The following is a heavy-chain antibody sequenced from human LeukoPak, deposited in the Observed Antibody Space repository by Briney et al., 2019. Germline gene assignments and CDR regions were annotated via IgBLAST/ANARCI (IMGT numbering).Heavy chain of an antibody. D-gene: IGHD6-19*01. Sequence: GGSLRLSCAASGFTFSNYWMSWVRQAPGRGLEWVATIQQDGSEKYYVDSVKGRFAISRDNAKNTLYLQMNSLRVEDAAVYYCARYGTGGWWFGPWRQGTLVSVSS. CDR3: ARYGTGGWWFGP. V-gene: IGHV3-7*01. CDR2: IQQDGSEK. J-gene: IGHJ5*02. CDR1: GFTFSNYW.